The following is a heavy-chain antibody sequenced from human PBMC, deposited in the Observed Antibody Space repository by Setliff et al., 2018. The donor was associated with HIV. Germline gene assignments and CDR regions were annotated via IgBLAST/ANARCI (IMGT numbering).Heavy chain of an antibody. CDR3: ARDSGSYCTNGVCPPGYYMDV. Sequence: ASVMVSCKASGYTFTGYYIHWVRQAPGQGLEWMGWINPNSGDTNYAQNFQGRVTMTRDTSISTAYMELSRLRSDDTAVYYCARDSGSYCTNGVCPPGYYMDVWGKGTTVTVSS. V-gene: IGHV1-2*02. CDR1: GYTFTGYY. D-gene: IGHD2-8*01. CDR2: INPNSGDT. J-gene: IGHJ6*03.